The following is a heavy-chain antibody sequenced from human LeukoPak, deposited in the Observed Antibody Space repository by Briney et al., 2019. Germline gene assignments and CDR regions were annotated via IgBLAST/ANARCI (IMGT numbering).Heavy chain of an antibody. CDR3: ATGRNVGVPAAILVVGPWYYYYYMDV. J-gene: IGHJ6*03. CDR2: INHSGST. D-gene: IGHD2-2*02. Sequence: SETLSLTCAVYAGSFSGYYWSWIRQPPGKGLEWIGEINHSGSTNYNPSLKSRVTISVDTSKNQFSLKLSSVTAADTAVYYCATGRNVGVPAAILVVGPWYYYYYMDVWGKGTTVTVSS. V-gene: IGHV4-34*01. CDR1: AGSFSGYY.